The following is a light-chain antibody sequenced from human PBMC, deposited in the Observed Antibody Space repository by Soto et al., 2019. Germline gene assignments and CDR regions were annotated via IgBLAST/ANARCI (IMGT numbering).Light chain of an antibody. J-gene: IGKJ4*01. CDR3: QWYNEWPLT. V-gene: IGKV3-15*01. CDR2: FAS. CDR1: QTGSNN. Sequence: ERVMTQSPATLSVSPGEKATLSCRASQTGSNNLARYQQKPGQAPRLLIYFASTRATGIPARFSGSGSGAAITLTLSPLQFEDGAVYYCQWYNEWPLTFGGGTKV.